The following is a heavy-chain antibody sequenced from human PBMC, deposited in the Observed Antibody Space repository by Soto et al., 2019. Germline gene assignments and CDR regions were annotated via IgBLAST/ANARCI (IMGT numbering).Heavy chain of an antibody. CDR1: GFSLSTSGMC. V-gene: IGHV2-70*01. CDR3: ARFTYYYDSSGYYFDY. J-gene: IGHJ4*02. CDR2: IDWDDDK. Sequence: SGPTLVNPTQTLTLTCTFSGFSLSTSGMCVSWIRQPPGKALEWLALIDWDDDKYYSTSLKTRLTISKDTSKNQVVLTMTNMDPVDTATYYCARFTYYYDSSGYYFDYWGQGTLVTVSS. D-gene: IGHD3-22*01.